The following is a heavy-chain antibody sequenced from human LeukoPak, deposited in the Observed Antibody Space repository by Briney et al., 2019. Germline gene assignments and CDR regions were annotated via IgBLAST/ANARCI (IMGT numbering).Heavy chain of an antibody. CDR2: IKQDGSEK. V-gene: IGHV3-7*03. CDR1: GFTFSSYW. CDR3: ARNIKSGYCSDGSCPQLFDY. J-gene: IGHJ4*02. D-gene: IGHD2-15*01. Sequence: PGGSLRLSCAASGFTFSSYWMSWVRQAPGKGLEWVANIKQDGSEKYYVDSVKGRFTISRDNAKNSLFLQMNSLRAEDTAVYYCARNIKSGYCSDGSCPQLFDYWGQGTLVTVSS.